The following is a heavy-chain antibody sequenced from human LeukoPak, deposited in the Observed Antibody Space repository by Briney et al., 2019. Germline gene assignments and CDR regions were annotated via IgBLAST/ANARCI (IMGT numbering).Heavy chain of an antibody. CDR1: GGSFSGYY. Sequence: PSETLSLTCAVYGGSFSGYYWSWIRQPPGKGLEWIGEINHSGSTNYNPSLKSRVTISVDTSKNQFPLKLSSVTAADTAVYYCARGQWLVHYYYYGMDVWGKGTTVTVSS. CDR3: ARGQWLVHYYYYGMDV. CDR2: INHSGST. D-gene: IGHD6-19*01. J-gene: IGHJ6*04. V-gene: IGHV4-34*01.